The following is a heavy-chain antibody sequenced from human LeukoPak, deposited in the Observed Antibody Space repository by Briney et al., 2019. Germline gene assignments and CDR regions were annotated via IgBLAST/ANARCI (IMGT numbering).Heavy chain of an antibody. V-gene: IGHV1-18*04. Sequence: SVKVSCKASGYTFTSYGISWVRQAPGQGLGWMGWNSAYNGNTNYAQKLQGRVTMTTDTSTSTAYMELRSLRSDDTAVYYCARGMSSGPYDAFDIWGQGTMVTVSS. CDR1: GYTFTSYG. D-gene: IGHD6-19*01. CDR3: ARGMSSGPYDAFDI. CDR2: NSAYNGNT. J-gene: IGHJ3*02.